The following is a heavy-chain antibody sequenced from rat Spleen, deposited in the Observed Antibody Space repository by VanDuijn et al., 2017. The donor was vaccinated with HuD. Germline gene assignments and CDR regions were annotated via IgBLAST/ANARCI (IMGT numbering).Heavy chain of an antibody. Sequence: EVQLVESGGGLVQPGRSLKLSCVASGFTFNNYWMTWIRQAPGKGMEWVATITHIVGTSYYPDSVKGRFTISRDNAKSTLYLQMNSLRSEDTATYYCATNYYSSFGFAYWGQGTLVTVSS. J-gene: IGHJ3*01. CDR3: ATNYYSSFGFAY. V-gene: IGHV5-31*01. CDR1: GFTFNNYW. D-gene: IGHD1-2*01. CDR2: ITHIVGTS.